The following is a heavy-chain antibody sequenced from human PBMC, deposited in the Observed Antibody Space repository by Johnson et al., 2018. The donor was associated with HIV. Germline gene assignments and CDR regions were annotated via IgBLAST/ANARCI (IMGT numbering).Heavy chain of an antibody. CDR3: TPLMDAFDI. CDR1: GFSFNDVW. D-gene: IGHD3-9*01. Sequence: VQLVESGGGLIKPGGSLRLSCAASGFSFNDVWMSWVRQAPGKGLEWVGHIKSKTDGGTTDYAAPVKGRFTISRDDSKNTLYLQMNSLKTEDTAVYYCTPLMDAFDIWGQGTMVTVSS. V-gene: IGHV3-15*01. J-gene: IGHJ3*02. CDR2: IKSKTDGGTT.